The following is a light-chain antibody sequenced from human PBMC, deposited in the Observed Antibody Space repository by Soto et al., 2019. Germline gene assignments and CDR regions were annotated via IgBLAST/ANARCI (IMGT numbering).Light chain of an antibody. Sequence: IQMTQSPSSLSASIGDRVIITCRASQSVNSWLAWYQQKPGKAPKLLIYDASSLEGGVPSRFRFSGSGSGTEFTLTIGSLQSDDFATYYCQQYNSYSTFGQGTKVDIK. CDR1: QSVNSW. CDR3: QQYNSYST. CDR2: DAS. J-gene: IGKJ1*01. V-gene: IGKV1-5*01.